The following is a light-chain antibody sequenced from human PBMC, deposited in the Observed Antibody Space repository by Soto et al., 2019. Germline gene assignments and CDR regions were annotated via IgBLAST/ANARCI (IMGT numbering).Light chain of an antibody. Sequence: AAPTQPASVSGSLAQSTTNCRTGTSSDIGAYDYVSWFQQHPGKAPKLMISEVNNRPSGVSNRFSGSKSGNTAYLTISGLQVEDEAEYFCFSFLSTSTHVFGSGTNVTVL. CDR1: SSDIGAYDY. J-gene: IGLJ1*01. CDR3: FSFLSTSTHV. V-gene: IGLV2-14*01. CDR2: EVN.